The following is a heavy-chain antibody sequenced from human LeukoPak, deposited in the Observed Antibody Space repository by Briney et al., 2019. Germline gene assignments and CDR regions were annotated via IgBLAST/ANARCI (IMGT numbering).Heavy chain of an antibody. V-gene: IGHV1-69*05. D-gene: IGHD6-19*01. CDR1: GGTFSSYA. CDR2: IIPIFGTT. Sequence: ASVKVSCKASGGTFSSYAISWVPQAPGQGLEGMGSIIPIFGTTNYAQTFQGRVTITTDESTSTAYMELSSLRSEDTAVYYCARDWSIAVASNLDYWGQGTLLTVSS. J-gene: IGHJ4*02. CDR3: ARDWSIAVASNLDY.